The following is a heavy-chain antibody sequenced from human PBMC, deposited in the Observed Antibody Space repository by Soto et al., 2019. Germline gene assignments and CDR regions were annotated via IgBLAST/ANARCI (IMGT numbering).Heavy chain of an antibody. CDR3: ARDSRGYSYGYGMDV. V-gene: IGHV3-33*01. CDR2: IWYDGSNK. Sequence: GGSLRLSCAASGFTFSSYGMHWVRQAPGKGLEWVAVIWYDGSNKYYADSVKGRFTISRDNSKNTLYLQMNSLRAEDTAVYYCARDSRGYSYGYGMDVWGQGTTVTVSS. CDR1: GFTFSSYG. J-gene: IGHJ6*02. D-gene: IGHD5-18*01.